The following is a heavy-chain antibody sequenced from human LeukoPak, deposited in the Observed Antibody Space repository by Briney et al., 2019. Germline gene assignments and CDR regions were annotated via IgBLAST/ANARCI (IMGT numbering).Heavy chain of an antibody. CDR2: ISAYNGNT. CDR1: GYTFTSYG. V-gene: IGHV1-18*01. D-gene: IGHD2-2*01. CDR3: ARTIVVVPGSPRGWFDP. J-gene: IGHJ5*02. Sequence: GASVKVSYKSSGYTFTSYGISWVRRAPGQGLEWTGWISAYNGNTNYAQKLQGRVTMTTDTSTSTAYMELRSLRSDDTAVYYCARTIVVVPGSPRGWFDPWGQGTLVTVSS.